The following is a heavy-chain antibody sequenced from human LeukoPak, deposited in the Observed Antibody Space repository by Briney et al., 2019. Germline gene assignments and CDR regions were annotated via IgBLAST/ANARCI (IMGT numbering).Heavy chain of an antibody. D-gene: IGHD3-9*01. V-gene: IGHV3-23*01. CDR3: AKSKYFDWLFDY. CDR1: GVTFSSYA. CDR2: IIGSGGST. Sequence: GGSLRLSCAASGVTFSSYAMSWVRQAPGEGLEWVSAIIGSGGSTYYADSVKGRFTISRANSKNTLYLQMNSLRAEATAVYYCAKSKYFDWLFDYWGQGTLVTVSS. J-gene: IGHJ4*02.